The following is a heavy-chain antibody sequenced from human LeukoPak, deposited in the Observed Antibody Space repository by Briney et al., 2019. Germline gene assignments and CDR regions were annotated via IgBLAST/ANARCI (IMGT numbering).Heavy chain of an antibody. CDR3: ARTTSFTASGYDY. Sequence: GASVKVSCKASGYIFTNYHINWVRQATGQGLEWMGWINPNNGDSGFAQKFQGRVTITRDTAMTTAYMELSSLTSEDTAIYFCARTTSFTASGYDYWGQGTLVTVSS. V-gene: IGHV1-8*03. CDR2: INPNNGDS. J-gene: IGHJ4*02. D-gene: IGHD6-25*01. CDR1: GYIFTNYH.